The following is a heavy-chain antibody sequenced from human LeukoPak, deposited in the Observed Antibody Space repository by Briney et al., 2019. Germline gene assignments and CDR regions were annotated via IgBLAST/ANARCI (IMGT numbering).Heavy chain of an antibody. D-gene: IGHD3-9*01. J-gene: IGHJ6*02. Sequence: GASVKVSCKASGYTFTSYDINWVRQAPGQGLEWMGWMNPNSGNTVYAQKFQGRVTMTRNTSISTAYMELSSLRSEDTAVYFCARDPPNVLRYFDCRSHLICGMDVWGQGTTVTVSS. V-gene: IGHV1-8*01. CDR1: GYTFTSYD. CDR2: MNPNSGNT. CDR3: ARDPPNVLRYFDCRSHLICGMDV.